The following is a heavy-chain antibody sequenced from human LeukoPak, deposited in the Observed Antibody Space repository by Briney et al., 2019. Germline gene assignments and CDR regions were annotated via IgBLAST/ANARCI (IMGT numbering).Heavy chain of an antibody. CDR3: ARVGVGATHDYYYGMDV. CDR1: GFTFSSYW. Sequence: GSLRLSCAASGFTFSSYWMSWVRQAPGKGLEWVANIKQDGSEKYYVDSVKGRFTISRDNAKNSLYLQMNSMRAEDTAVYYCARVGVGATHDYYYGMDVWGKGTTVTVSS. CDR2: IKQDGSEK. J-gene: IGHJ6*04. D-gene: IGHD1-26*01. V-gene: IGHV3-7*01.